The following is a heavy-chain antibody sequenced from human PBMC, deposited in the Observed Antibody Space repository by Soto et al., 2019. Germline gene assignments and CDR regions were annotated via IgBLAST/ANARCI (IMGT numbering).Heavy chain of an antibody. CDR1: GASVSTGY. CDR3: ARQSLGNIRLRGLDS. D-gene: IGHD1-1*01. CDR2: MYFGGSF. V-gene: IGHV4-59*08. Sequence: PSETLSLTCTVSGASVSTGYWSWIRQPPGKGLEWIGFMYFGGSFNYNPSLTSRVTISVETSKNQFSMKVTSVTAEDTAVYYCARQSLGNIRLRGLDSWGQGTLVTVS. J-gene: IGHJ4*02.